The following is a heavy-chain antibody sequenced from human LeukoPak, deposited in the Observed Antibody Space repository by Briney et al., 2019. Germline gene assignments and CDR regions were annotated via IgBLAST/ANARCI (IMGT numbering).Heavy chain of an antibody. J-gene: IGHJ4*02. Sequence: ASVNVSCKASGDTFTSYGISWARQAPGQGLEWMGWISAYNGNTNYAQKLQGRVTMTTDTSTSTAYMELRSLRSDDTALYYCARDSGGYFDWLSQFDYWGQGTLVTVSS. D-gene: IGHD3-9*01. CDR1: GDTFTSYG. CDR3: ARDSGGYFDWLSQFDY. CDR2: ISAYNGNT. V-gene: IGHV1-18*01.